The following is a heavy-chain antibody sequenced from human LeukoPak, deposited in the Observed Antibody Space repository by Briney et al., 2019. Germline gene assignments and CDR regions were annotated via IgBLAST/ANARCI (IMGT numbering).Heavy chain of an antibody. CDR3: AKLSQLLQWFQN. D-gene: IGHD3-3*01. J-gene: IGHJ4*02. CDR2: IGTSSTPI. CDR1: GFTFSSYT. V-gene: IGHV3-48*01. Sequence: PGGSLRLSCAASGFTFSSYTMKWVRQPPGKGMEWVSNIGTSSTPIYYADSEKRRYTIYRDNPKNTLFLQMNSLRAEDTALYYCAKLSQLLQWFQNWGQGNLVTVSS.